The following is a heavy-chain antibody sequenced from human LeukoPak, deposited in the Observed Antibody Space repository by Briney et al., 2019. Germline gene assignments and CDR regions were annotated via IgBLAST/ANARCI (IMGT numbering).Heavy chain of an antibody. CDR2: IYYSGST. Sequence: SETLSLTCTVSGGSISSGDYYWSWIRQPPGKGLEWIGYIYYSGSTYYNPSLKSRVTIPVDTSKNQFSLKLSSVTAADTAVYYCARAQYRIQLWPWGQGTLVTVSS. J-gene: IGHJ1*01. V-gene: IGHV4-30-4*08. CDR3: ARAQYRIQLWP. D-gene: IGHD5-18*01. CDR1: GGSISSGDYY.